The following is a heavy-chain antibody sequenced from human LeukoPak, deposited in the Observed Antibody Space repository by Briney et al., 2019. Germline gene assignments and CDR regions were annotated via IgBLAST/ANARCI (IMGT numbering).Heavy chain of an antibody. Sequence: SETLSLTCTVSGGSISSSSYYWGWFRQPPGKGLEGIGGIYYSGSTYYNPSLKSRVTISVDTSKNQFSLKLSSVTAADTAVYYCARLPLYYYGSGSYYTGGYYFDYWGQGTLVTVSS. CDR3: ARLPLYYYGSGSYYTGGYYFDY. CDR1: GGSISSSSYY. V-gene: IGHV4-39*01. CDR2: IYYSGST. D-gene: IGHD3-10*01. J-gene: IGHJ4*02.